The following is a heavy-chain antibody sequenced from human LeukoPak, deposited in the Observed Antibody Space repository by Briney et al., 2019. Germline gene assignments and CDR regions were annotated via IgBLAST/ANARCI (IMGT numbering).Heavy chain of an antibody. J-gene: IGHJ5*02. CDR3: ARDSGTTGEVKFDP. V-gene: IGHV4-38-2*02. CDR1: GYSISSGYY. CDR2: IYHSGST. Sequence: SETLSLTCTVSGYSISSGYYWGWIRQPPGKGLEWIGSIYHSGSTYYNPSLKSRVTISVDTSKNQFSLKLSFVTAADTAVYYCARDSGTTGEVKFDPWGQGTLVTVSS. D-gene: IGHD3-10*01.